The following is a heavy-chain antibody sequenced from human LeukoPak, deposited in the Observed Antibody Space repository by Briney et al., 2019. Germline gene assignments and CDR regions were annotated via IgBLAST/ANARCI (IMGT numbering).Heavy chain of an antibody. CDR3: ASPWDYGAH. V-gene: IGHV3-48*03. CDR1: GFTSSSYE. CDR2: ISNSGSTI. Sequence: PGGSLRLPCAASGFTSSSYEMNWVRQAPGKGLEWVSYISNSGSTIYYADSVKARFTISRDNAKNSLYLQMNSLRAEDTAVYYCASPWDYGAHWGQGTLVTVSS. J-gene: IGHJ4*02. D-gene: IGHD4-17*01.